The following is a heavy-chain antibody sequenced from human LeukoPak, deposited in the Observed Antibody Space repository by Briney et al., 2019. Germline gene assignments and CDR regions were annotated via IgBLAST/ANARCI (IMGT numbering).Heavy chain of an antibody. Sequence: PSETLSLTCTVSGASISSSSYYWGWIRQPPGKGVEWIGSIYYSGSTYYKPSLKSRVTISVHTSKNQFSLKLSSVTAADTAVYYYDSSGPFDYWGQGTLVTVSS. V-gene: IGHV4-39*07. CDR1: GASISSSSYY. CDR2: IYYSGST. CDR3: DSSGPFDY. D-gene: IGHD3-22*01. J-gene: IGHJ4*02.